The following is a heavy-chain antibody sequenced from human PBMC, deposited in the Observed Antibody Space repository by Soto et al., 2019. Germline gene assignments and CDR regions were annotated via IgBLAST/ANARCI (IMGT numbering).Heavy chain of an antibody. CDR3: ARRVMQVGYSSSWSENWFDP. CDR1: GGSISSSSYY. Sequence: SETLSLTCTVSGGSISSSSYYWGWIRQPPGKGLEWIGSIYYSGSTYYNPSLKSRVTISVDTSKNQFSLKLSSVTAADTAVYYCARRVMQVGYSSSWSENWFDPWGQGTLVTVSS. V-gene: IGHV4-39*01. CDR2: IYYSGST. D-gene: IGHD6-13*01. J-gene: IGHJ5*02.